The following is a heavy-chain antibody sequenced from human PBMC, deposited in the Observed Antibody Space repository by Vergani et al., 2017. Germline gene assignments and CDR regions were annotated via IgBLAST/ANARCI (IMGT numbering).Heavy chain of an antibody. V-gene: IGHV7-4-1*02. CDR3: ARESGGVDY. CDR2: INTNTGDP. Sequence: QVQLVQSGSELKKPGASVKLSCKASGYTFTRYALSWVRQAPGQGLEWLGWINTNTGDPTYAQAFRGRFAFSLETSVSTAFLQISSLKAEDTAVYYCARESGGVDYWGQGTLVTVSS. CDR1: GYTFTRYA. D-gene: IGHD6-25*01. J-gene: IGHJ4*02.